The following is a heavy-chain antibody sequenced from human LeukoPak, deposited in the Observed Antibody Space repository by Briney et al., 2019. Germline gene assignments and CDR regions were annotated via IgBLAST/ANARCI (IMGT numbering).Heavy chain of an antibody. CDR3: ARLDCVGDGCYSH. D-gene: IGHD2-21*01. CDR2: VSSDGTT. V-gene: IGHV4-59*08. J-gene: IGHJ4*02. CDR1: GDSVTSFY. Sequence: PSETLSLTCSVSGDSVTSFYWSWIRQPPGKGLEWIGYVSSDGTTNYTPSLRSRVIMSVDTAKNHISLNLTSLTAADTATYYCARLDCVGDGCYSHWGRGTLVTVSS.